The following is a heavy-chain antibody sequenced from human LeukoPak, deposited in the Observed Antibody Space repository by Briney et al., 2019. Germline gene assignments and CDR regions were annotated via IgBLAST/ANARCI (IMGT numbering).Heavy chain of an antibody. CDR2: INSDGIST. Sequence: PGGSLRLSCAASGFTFSTYWMHWVRQAPGKGLVWVSRINSDGISTNYADSVKGRFTISRDNAKNTLSLQMNSLRAEDTAVYYCARESACSGGSCYSVPNGGNFDYWGQGTLVTVSS. D-gene: IGHD2-15*01. CDR3: ARESACSGGSCYSVPNGGNFDY. V-gene: IGHV3-74*01. J-gene: IGHJ4*02. CDR1: GFTFSTYW.